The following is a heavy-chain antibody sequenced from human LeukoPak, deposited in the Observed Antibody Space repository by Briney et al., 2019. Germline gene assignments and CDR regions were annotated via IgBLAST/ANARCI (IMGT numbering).Heavy chain of an antibody. CDR1: GGSISSEY. V-gene: IGHV4-4*07. J-gene: IGHJ6*03. CDR2: INSRGST. CDR3: ARDSEGWASAYYYYYMDV. D-gene: IGHD3-16*01. Sequence: SETLSLTCTVSGGSISSEYWSWIRQPAGKGLDWIGRINSRGSTKYNPSLKSRVTLSIDTSKNQFSLRLTSVTAADTAVYYCARDSEGWASAYYYYYMDVWGNGTTVTVSS.